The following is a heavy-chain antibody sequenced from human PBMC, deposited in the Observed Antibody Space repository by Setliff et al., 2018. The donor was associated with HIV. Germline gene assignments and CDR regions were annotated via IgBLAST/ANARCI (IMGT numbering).Heavy chain of an antibody. D-gene: IGHD5-18*01. CDR2: INHSGTT. J-gene: IGHJ5*01. Sequence: SETLSLTCAVFGRSFSAYYWNWIRQTPGKGLEWIGEINHSGTTNYNPSLRSRVTVSLDTSKNQFSLKLTSLTAADTAVYYCARIPNPGHSFGWFDSWGQGTLVTVSS. CDR3: ARIPNPGHSFGWFDS. V-gene: IGHV4-34*09. CDR1: GRSFSAYY.